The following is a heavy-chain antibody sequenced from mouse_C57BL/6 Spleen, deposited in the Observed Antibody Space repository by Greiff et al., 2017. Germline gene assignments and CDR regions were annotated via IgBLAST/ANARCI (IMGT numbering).Heavy chain of an antibody. V-gene: IGHV1-80*01. CDR1: GYAFSSYW. Sequence: VKLQESGAELVKPGASVKISCKASGYAFSSYWMNWVKQRPGKGLEWIGQIYPGDGDTNYNGKFKGKATLTADKSSSTAYMQLSSLTSEDSAVYFCARNDYGPFAYWGQGTLVTVSA. CDR2: IYPGDGDT. D-gene: IGHD2-4*01. CDR3: ARNDYGPFAY. J-gene: IGHJ3*01.